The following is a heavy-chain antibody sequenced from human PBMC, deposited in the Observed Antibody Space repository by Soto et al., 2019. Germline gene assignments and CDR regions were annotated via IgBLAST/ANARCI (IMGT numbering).Heavy chain of an antibody. CDR1: GVPFSSYA. J-gene: IGHJ4*02. D-gene: IGHD6-19*01. V-gene: IGHV3-30-3*01. CDR2: ISYDGSNK. Sequence: GGSLRLSCAASGVPFSSYAMHWVRQAPGKGLEWVAVISYDGSNKYYADSVKGRFTISRDNSKNTLYLQMNSLRAEDTAVYYCARVDSSGWPEYYFDYWGQGTLVTVSS. CDR3: ARVDSSGWPEYYFDY.